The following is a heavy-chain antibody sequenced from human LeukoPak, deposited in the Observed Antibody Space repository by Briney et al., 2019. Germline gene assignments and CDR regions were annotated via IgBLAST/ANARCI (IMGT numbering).Heavy chain of an antibody. Sequence: ASVKVSCKASGYTFTGFYMHWLRQASGQGLEWMGRINPNSGGTNYAQKFQGRVTMTRDTSISTAYMELSRLRSDDTAVYYCARDLLLVRSSWHVKVGAFDIWGQGTMVTVSS. D-gene: IGHD6-13*01. CDR2: INPNSGGT. J-gene: IGHJ3*02. CDR1: GYTFTGFY. V-gene: IGHV1-2*06. CDR3: ARDLLLVRSSWHVKVGAFDI.